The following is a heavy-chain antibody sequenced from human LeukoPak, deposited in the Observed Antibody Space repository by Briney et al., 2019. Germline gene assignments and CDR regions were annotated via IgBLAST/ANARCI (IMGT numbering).Heavy chain of an antibody. CDR2: ISYDGSNK. J-gene: IGHJ4*02. CDR1: GFTFSSYG. D-gene: IGHD3-22*01. Sequence: GRSLRLSCAASGFTFSSYGMHWVRQAPGKGLEWVAVISYDGSNKYYADSVKGRFTISRDNSKNTLYLQMNSLRAEDTAVYYCATHYDSSGYYGPDYWGQGTLVTVSS. V-gene: IGHV3-30*03. CDR3: ATHYDSSGYYGPDY.